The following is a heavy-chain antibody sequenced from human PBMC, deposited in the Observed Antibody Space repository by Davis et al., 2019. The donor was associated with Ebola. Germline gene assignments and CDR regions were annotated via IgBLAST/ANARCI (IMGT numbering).Heavy chain of an antibody. CDR2: ISSSSSTI. CDR3: ARESTYDILTGYYQPSDY. J-gene: IGHJ4*02. Sequence: PGGSLRLSCAASGFTFSSYSMNWVRPAPGKGLEWVSYISSSSSTIYYAESVKGRFTISRDNAKNSLYLQMNSLRDEDTAVYYCARESTYDILTGYYQPSDYWGQGTLVTVSS. CDR1: GFTFSSYS. D-gene: IGHD3-9*01. V-gene: IGHV3-48*02.